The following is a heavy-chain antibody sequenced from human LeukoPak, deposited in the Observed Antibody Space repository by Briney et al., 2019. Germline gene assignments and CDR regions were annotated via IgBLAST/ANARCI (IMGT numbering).Heavy chain of an antibody. Sequence: PGGSLRLSCVASRFIFGGYAISWARQAPGKGLEWVSGIRTSGETFYAESVKGRFAISRDIPKNTVYLQMNSLRAEDSAVYYFATLSYDVWTGVNWFDPWGQGTLVTVSS. J-gene: IGHJ5*02. CDR2: IRTSGET. CDR3: ATLSYDVWTGVNWFDP. V-gene: IGHV3-23*01. CDR1: RFIFGGYA. D-gene: IGHD3-3*01.